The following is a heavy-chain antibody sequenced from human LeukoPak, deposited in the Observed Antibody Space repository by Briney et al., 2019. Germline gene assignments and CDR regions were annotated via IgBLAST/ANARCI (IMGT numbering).Heavy chain of an antibody. CDR2: ISWNSGTI. CDR3: ARAYKDRSLAGKKEFFQH. J-gene: IGHJ1*01. V-gene: IGHV3-9*01. CDR1: GFTFDNYA. Sequence: GGSLRLSCAASGFTFDNYAMNWVRQVPGKGLEWISLISWNSGTIGYADSVKGRFTISRDNANNFLYLQMNSLRAEDTALYYCARAYKDRSLAGKKEFFQHWGQGTLVTVSS. D-gene: IGHD6-19*01.